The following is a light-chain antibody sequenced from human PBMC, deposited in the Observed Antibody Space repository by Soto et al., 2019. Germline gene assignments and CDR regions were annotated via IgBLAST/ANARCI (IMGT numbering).Light chain of an antibody. CDR2: DVS. V-gene: IGLV2-11*01. J-gene: IGLJ3*02. Sequence: QSALTQPRSVSGSPGQSVTISCTGTSSDVGGYNYVSWYQQHPGKAPKLMIYDVSKRPSGVPDRFSGSKSGNTASLTISGLQAEDEADYYCCSYAGSYTGVFCGGTKLTVL. CDR3: CSYAGSYTGV. CDR1: SSDVGGYNY.